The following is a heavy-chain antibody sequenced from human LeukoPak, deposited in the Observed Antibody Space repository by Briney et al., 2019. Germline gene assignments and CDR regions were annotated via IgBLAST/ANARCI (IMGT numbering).Heavy chain of an antibody. D-gene: IGHD3-10*01. CDR3: AKDPLFQATQVWFGP. CDR1: GFTFSSYA. Sequence: GGSLRLSCAASGFTFSSYAMSWVRQAPGRGLEWVSTISGSGDTTYSADSVRGRFTISRDNSKNTLYLQMDSLRGEDTALYYCAKDPLFQATQVWFGPWGQGTLVTVSS. CDR2: ISGSGDTT. V-gene: IGHV3-23*01. J-gene: IGHJ5*02.